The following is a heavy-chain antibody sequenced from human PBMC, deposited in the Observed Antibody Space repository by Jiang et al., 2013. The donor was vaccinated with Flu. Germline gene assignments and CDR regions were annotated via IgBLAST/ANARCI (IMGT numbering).Heavy chain of an antibody. CDR2: ISAYNGNT. Sequence: SGAEVKKPGASVKVSCKASGYTFTSYGISWVRQAPGQGLEWMGWISAYNGNTNYAQKLQGRVTMTTDTSTSTAYMELRSLRSDDTAVYYCARLLGGTMIVVANWFTPGAREPWSPSPQ. V-gene: IGHV1-18*01. CDR3: ARLLGGTMIVVANWFTP. J-gene: IGHJ5*02. D-gene: IGHD3-22*01. CDR1: GYTFTSYG.